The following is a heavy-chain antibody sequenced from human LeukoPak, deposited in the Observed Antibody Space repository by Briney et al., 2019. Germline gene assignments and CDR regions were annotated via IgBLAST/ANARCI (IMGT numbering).Heavy chain of an antibody. J-gene: IGHJ6*03. D-gene: IGHD3-22*01. CDR3: ARALFIYDRPYYYYYMDV. CDR1: GGTFSSYA. Sequence: SVKVSCKASGGTFSSYAISWVRQAPGQGLEWMGGIIPIFGTANYAQKFQGRVTITTDESTSTAYMELSSLRSEDTAVYYCARALFIYDRPYYYYYMDVWGKGTTVTVSS. V-gene: IGHV1-69*05. CDR2: IIPIFGTA.